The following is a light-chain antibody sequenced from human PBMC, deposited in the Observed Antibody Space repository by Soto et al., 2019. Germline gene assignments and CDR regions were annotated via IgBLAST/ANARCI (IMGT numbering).Light chain of an antibody. V-gene: IGKV1-39*01. CDR1: QSISSY. Sequence: DIQMTQSPSSLSASVGDRVTITCRASQSISSYLNRYQQKPGKAPKLLIYAASSLQSGVPSRFSGSGSGTDFTLTISSLQPEDFATYYCQQSYSTPYTFGQGTMLEIK. CDR2: AAS. J-gene: IGKJ2*01. CDR3: QQSYSTPYT.